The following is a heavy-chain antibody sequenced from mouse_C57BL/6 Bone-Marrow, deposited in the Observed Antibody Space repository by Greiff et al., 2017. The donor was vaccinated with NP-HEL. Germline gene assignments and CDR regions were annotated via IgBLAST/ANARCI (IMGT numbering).Heavy chain of an antibody. CDR2: IYPGDGDT. CDR1: GYAFSSYW. J-gene: IGHJ2*01. Sequence: QVQLQQSGAELVKPGASVKISCKASGYAFSSYWMNWVKQRPGKGLEWIGQIYPGDGDTNYNGKFKGKATLTADKSSSTAYMQLSSLTSEYSAVYFCARRRNYSFYFDYWGQGTTRTVSS. CDR3: ARRRNYSFYFDY. D-gene: IGHD2-12*01. V-gene: IGHV1-80*01.